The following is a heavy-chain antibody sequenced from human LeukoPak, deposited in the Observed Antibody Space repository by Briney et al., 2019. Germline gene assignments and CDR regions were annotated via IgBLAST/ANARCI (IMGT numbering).Heavy chain of an antibody. V-gene: IGHV4-34*01. CDR2: INHSGST. J-gene: IGHJ4*02. Sequence: SETLSLTCAVYGGSFSGYYWSWIRQSPGKGLEWIGEINHSGSTNYNPSLKSRVTISVDTSKNQFSLKLSSVTAADTAVYYCARGRTIFGVVIQHFFDYWGQGTLVTVSS. CDR3: ARGRTIFGVVIQHFFDY. D-gene: IGHD3-3*01. CDR1: GGSFSGYY.